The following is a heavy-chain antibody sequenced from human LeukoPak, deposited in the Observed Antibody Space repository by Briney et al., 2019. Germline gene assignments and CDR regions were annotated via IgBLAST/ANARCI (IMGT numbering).Heavy chain of an antibody. CDR3: ARENDSSGYYLVDY. V-gene: IGHV4-39*07. J-gene: IGHJ4*02. D-gene: IGHD3-22*01. Sequence: SETLSLTCTVSGDSISSDNYLWAWIRQPPGKGLEWIGNIYSSGSTYYNPSLKSRVTISVDTSKNQFSLKLSSVTAADTAVYYCARENDSSGYYLVDYWGQGTLVTVSS. CDR2: IYSSGST. CDR1: GDSISSDNYL.